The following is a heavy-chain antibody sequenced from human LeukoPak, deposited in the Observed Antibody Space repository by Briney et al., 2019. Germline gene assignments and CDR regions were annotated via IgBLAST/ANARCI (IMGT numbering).Heavy chain of an antibody. CDR3: ARSIAAAGTRLPFDP. D-gene: IGHD6-13*01. CDR2: IYYSGST. V-gene: IGHV4-39*01. J-gene: IGHJ5*02. CDR1: GGSISSSSYY. Sequence: PSETPSLTCTVSGGSISSSSYYWGWIRQPPGKGLEWIGSIYYSGSTYYNPSLKSRVTISVDTSKDQFSLKLSSVTAADTAVYYCARSIAAAGTRLPFDPWGQGTLVTVSS.